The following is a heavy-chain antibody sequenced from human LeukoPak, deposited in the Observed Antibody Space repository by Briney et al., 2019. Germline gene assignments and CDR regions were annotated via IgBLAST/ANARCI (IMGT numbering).Heavy chain of an antibody. CDR3: ARGIAVAGTSGYYYGWDV. Sequence: SETLSLTCTVSGGSISSYYWSWIRQPPGKGLEWIGYIYYSGSTNYNPSLKSRVTISVDTSKNQFSLKLSSVTAADTAVYYCARGIAVAGTSGYYYGWDVWGQGTTVTVSS. CDR2: IYYSGST. V-gene: IGHV4-59*01. J-gene: IGHJ6*02. D-gene: IGHD6-19*01. CDR1: GGSISSYY.